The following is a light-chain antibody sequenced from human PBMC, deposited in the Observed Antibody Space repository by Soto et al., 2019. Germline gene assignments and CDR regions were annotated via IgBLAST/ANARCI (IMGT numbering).Light chain of an antibody. J-gene: IGKJ2*01. CDR2: GAS. CDR3: QQYNNWPYT. Sequence: EIVVTQSPATLSVSPGERATLSCRASQSVSSNLTWYQQKPGQAPRLLIYGASTRATGIPARFSGSGSGTEFTLTISSLQSEDFAIYYCQQYNNWPYTFGQGTKVDIK. CDR1: QSVSSN. V-gene: IGKV3-15*01.